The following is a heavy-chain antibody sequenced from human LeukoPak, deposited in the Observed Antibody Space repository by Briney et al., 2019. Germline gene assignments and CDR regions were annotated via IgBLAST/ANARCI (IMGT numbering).Heavy chain of an antibody. CDR2: IYYSGST. CDR1: GGSISSYY. J-gene: IGHJ6*02. V-gene: IGHV4-59*01. CDR3: ARGSPSSGWPYYYYGMDV. D-gene: IGHD6-19*01. Sequence: PSETLSLTCTVSGGSISSYYWSWLRQPPGKGLEWIGYIYYSGSTNYNPSLKSRVTISVDTSKNQFSLKLSSVTAADTAVYYCARGSPSSGWPYYYYGMDVWGQGTTVTVSS.